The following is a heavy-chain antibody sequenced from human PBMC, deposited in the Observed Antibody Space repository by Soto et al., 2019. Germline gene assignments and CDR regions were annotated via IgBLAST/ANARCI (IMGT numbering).Heavy chain of an antibody. J-gene: IGHJ6*02. CDR3: VRDFRDSTYSYYCMDV. Sequence: SQTLSLTCAISGDSVSTNGAAWNWIRQSPSRGLEWLGRTYYRANWYNEYAVSVKSRISINPDTSKNQVSLQLNSVTPEDTAVYYCVRDFRDSTYSYYCMDVWGQGTTVTASS. CDR1: GDSVSTNGAA. V-gene: IGHV6-1*01. CDR2: TYYRANWYN.